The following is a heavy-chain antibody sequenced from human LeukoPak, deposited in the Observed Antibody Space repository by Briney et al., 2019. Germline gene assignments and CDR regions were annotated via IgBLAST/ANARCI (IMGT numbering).Heavy chain of an antibody. J-gene: IGHJ4*02. CDR2: INPNSGGT. Sequence: GASVKVSCKASGYTFTGYYMHWVRQAPGQGLEWVGWINPNSGGTNYAQKFQGRVTMTRDTSISTAYMELSRLRSDDTAVYFCARSDTTMVRGVITPLGYWGQGTLVTVSS. CDR1: GYTFTGYY. CDR3: ARSDTTMVRGVITPLGY. V-gene: IGHV1-2*02. D-gene: IGHD3-10*01.